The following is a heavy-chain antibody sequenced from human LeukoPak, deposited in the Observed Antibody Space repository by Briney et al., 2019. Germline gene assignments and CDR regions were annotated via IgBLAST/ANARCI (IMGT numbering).Heavy chain of an antibody. CDR2: ISNSGDTT. J-gene: IGHJ4*02. CDR3: AKDHSSAY. V-gene: IGHV3-23*01. CDR1: GFTFSDYA. Sequence: GGSLRLSCAASGFTFSDYAMSWVRQAPGKGLEWISPISNSGDTTYYADSVKGRFTISRDNSKNTLYLQMNSLRAEDTAVYYCAKDHSSAYWGQGTLVTVSS. D-gene: IGHD6-25*01.